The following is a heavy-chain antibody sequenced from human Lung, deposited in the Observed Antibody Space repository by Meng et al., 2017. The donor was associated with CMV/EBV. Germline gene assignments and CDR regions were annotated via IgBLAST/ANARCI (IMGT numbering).Heavy chain of an antibody. CDR2: INPADSNT. V-gene: IGHV5-51*01. J-gene: IGHJ5*02. D-gene: IGHD3-3*01. CDR1: GYAFTTYW. CDR3: VRGTLRFLEWFEGGWFDP. Sequence: GESXKISCKTSGYAFTTYWVGWVRQKPGKGLEWMGIINPADSNTRYSPSFQGQVTISADKSTSTAYLQWSSLRASDTAMYYCVRGTLRFLEWFEGGWFDPWXQGTPVTVSS.